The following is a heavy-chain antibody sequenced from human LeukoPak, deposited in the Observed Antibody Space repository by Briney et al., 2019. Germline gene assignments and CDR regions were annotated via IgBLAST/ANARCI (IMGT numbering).Heavy chain of an antibody. CDR2: IYYSGST. V-gene: IGHV4-30-4*08. CDR3: ARVPPNDFWSGYFDY. Sequence: SETLSLTCTVSGGSISSGDYYWSWIRQPPGKGLEWIGYIYYSGSTYYNPSLKSRVTISVDTSKNQFSLKLSSVTAADTAVYYCARVPPNDFWSGYFDYWGQGTLVTVSS. J-gene: IGHJ4*02. CDR1: GGSISSGDYY. D-gene: IGHD3-3*01.